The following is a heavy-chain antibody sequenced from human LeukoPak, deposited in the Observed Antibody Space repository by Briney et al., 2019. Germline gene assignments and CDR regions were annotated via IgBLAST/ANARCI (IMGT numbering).Heavy chain of an antibody. V-gene: IGHV1-46*01. CDR1: GYTFTRYH. CDR2: INLSGDST. Sequence: GASVKVFCKASGYTFTRYHMHWARQAPGQGLEWMGIINLSGDSTSYAQKFQGRVTMTRDTSTSTVYMELSSLRSEDTAVYYCARVGRIDYWGQGTLVTVSS. CDR3: ARVGRIDY. D-gene: IGHD2-15*01. J-gene: IGHJ4*02.